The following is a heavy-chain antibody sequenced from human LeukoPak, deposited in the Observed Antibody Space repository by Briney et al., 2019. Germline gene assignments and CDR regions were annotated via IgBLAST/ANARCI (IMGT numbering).Heavy chain of an antibody. V-gene: IGHV7-4-1*02. CDR2: INTNTGNP. CDR3: ARRTTFGGVIDVDY. D-gene: IGHD3-16*02. J-gene: IGHJ4*02. CDR1: GYTFTSYA. Sequence: ASVKVSCKASGYTFTSYAMNWVRQAAGQGLECMGWINTNTGNPTYAQGFTGRFVFSLDTSVSTAYLQISSLKAEDTAVYYCARRTTFGGVIDVDYWGQGTLVTVSS.